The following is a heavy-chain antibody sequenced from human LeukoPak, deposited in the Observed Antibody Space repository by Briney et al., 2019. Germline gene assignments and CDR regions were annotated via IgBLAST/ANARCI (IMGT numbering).Heavy chain of an antibody. Sequence: GASVKVSCKASGYTFTGCYMHWVRQAPGQGLEWMGWINPNSGGTNYAQKFQGRVTMTRDTSISTAYMELSRLRSDDTAVYYCARSAYYYDSSGYYPSEFDNWGQGTLVTVSS. J-gene: IGHJ4*02. V-gene: IGHV1-2*02. CDR3: ARSAYYYDSSGYYPSEFDN. D-gene: IGHD3-22*01. CDR2: INPNSGGT. CDR1: GYTFTGCY.